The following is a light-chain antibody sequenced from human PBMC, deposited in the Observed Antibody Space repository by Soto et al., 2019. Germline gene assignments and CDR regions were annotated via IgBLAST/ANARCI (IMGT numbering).Light chain of an antibody. CDR2: EVS. J-gene: IGLJ3*02. V-gene: IGLV2-14*01. CDR3: SSYTSGSTRV. CDR1: SSDVGAYNY. Sequence: QSVLTQPASVSGSPGQSITISCTGTSSDVGAYNYVSWYQQHPGKAPKLMIYEVSNRPSGVSNRFSGSKSGNTASLTISGLQAEDEGDYYCSSYTSGSTRVFGGGTKVTVL.